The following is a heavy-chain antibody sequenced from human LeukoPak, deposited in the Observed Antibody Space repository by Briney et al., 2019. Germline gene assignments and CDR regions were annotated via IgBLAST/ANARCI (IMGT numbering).Heavy chain of an antibody. Sequence: GGSLRLSCAACGFTLGDYAMHWVRQAPGKGLEWVSLISWEGGSTYYADSMKGRFTISRDNSKTSLYLPMNSLRAEDSVLYYYEKAAGRDAYNYLHCWGQGTLVTV. CDR3: EKAAGRDAYNYLHC. CDR1: GFTLGDYA. D-gene: IGHD5-24*01. CDR2: ISWEGGST. J-gene: IGHJ4*02. V-gene: IGHV3-43D*04.